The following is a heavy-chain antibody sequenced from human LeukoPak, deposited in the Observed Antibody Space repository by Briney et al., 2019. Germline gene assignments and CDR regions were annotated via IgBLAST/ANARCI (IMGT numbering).Heavy chain of an antibody. CDR3: ARDRWGSITMVRGVEY. CDR1: GGSINSGSYY. CDR2: IYTSGST. J-gene: IGHJ4*02. V-gene: IGHV4-61*02. D-gene: IGHD3-10*01. Sequence: SETLSLTCTVSGGSINSGSYYWSWIRQPAGKGLEWIGRIYTSGSTNYNPSLKSRVTISVDTSKNQFSLKLSSVTAADTAVYYCARDRWGSITMVRGVEYWGQGTLVTVSS.